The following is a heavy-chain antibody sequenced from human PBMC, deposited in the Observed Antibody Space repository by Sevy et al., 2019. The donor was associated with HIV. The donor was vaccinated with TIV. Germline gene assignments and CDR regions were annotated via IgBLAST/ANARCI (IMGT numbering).Heavy chain of an antibody. CDR2: SDPQHGET. CDR1: GYTLTKLS. Sequence: ASVKVSCKVSGYTLTKLSIHWVRQAPGKGLEWMGNSDPQHGETIYAQNFQGRVTMTEDTSTDTAFMELSSLTSDETALYYCAIVGLRYFSGSSVYQGDWFDPWGQGTLVTVSS. CDR3: AIVGLRYFSGSSVYQGDWFDP. J-gene: IGHJ5*02. D-gene: IGHD2-15*01. V-gene: IGHV1-24*01.